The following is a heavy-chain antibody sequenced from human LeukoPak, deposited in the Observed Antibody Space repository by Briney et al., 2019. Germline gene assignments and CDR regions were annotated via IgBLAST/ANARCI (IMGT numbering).Heavy chain of an antibody. CDR3: ASHPGVAAADY. Sequence: SETLSLTCTVSDGSIRSHHWSWIRQPPGKGLEWIGYIYYSGSTNYNPSLKSRVTVSADTSKNQISLKLTSVTAADTAVYYCASHPGVAAADYWGQGTLVTVSS. CDR2: IYYSGST. D-gene: IGHD2-15*01. V-gene: IGHV4-59*08. J-gene: IGHJ4*02. CDR1: DGSIRSHH.